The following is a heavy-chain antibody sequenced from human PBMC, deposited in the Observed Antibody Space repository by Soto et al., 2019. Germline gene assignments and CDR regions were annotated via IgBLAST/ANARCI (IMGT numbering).Heavy chain of an antibody. CDR1: GYSFTSYW. J-gene: IGHJ4*02. D-gene: IGHD3-10*01. CDR2: IDPSDSYT. CDR3: ARHGLYYYGSGSSLGY. V-gene: IGHV5-10-1*01. Sequence: GESLKISCKGSGYSFTSYWISWVRQMPGKGLEWMGRIDPSDSYTNYSPSFQGHVTISADKSISTAYLQWSSLKASDTAMYYCARHGLYYYGSGSSLGYWGQGTLVTVSS.